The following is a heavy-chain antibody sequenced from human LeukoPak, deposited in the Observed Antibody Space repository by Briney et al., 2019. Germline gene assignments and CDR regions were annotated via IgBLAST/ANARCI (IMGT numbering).Heavy chain of an antibody. V-gene: IGHV3-21*01. D-gene: IGHD4-17*01. CDR3: ARALNDYGDYVFDY. Sequence: GGSLRLSCAASGFTFSSYSMNRVRQAPGKGLEWVSSISSSSSYIYYADSVKGRFTISRDNAENSLYLQMNSLRAEDTAVYYCARALNDYGDYVFDYWGQGTLVTVSS. CDR2: ISSSSSYI. J-gene: IGHJ4*02. CDR1: GFTFSSYS.